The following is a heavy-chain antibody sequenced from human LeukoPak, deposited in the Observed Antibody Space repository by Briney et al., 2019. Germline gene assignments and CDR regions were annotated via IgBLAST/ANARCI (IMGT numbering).Heavy chain of an antibody. J-gene: IGHJ4*02. Sequence: PGGSLRLSCAASGFTFSSYAMHWVRQAPGKGLEWVAVISYDRSNKYYADSVKGRFTISRDNSKNTLYLQMNSLRAEDTAVYYCARVPGSSGWGTDYWGQGTLVTVSS. V-gene: IGHV3-30*04. CDR1: GFTFSSYA. D-gene: IGHD6-19*01. CDR2: ISYDRSNK. CDR3: ARVPGSSGWGTDY.